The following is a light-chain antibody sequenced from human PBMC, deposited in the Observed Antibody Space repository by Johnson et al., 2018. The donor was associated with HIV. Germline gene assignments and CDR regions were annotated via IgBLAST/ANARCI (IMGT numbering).Light chain of an antibody. CDR2: DNT. V-gene: IGLV1-51*01. CDR3: GTWDSSLSAGGV. J-gene: IGLJ1*01. Sequence: QSALTQPPSVSAAPGQKVTISCSGSSSNIGNNYVSWYQQVPGTAPKLLIYDNTQRPSGIPDRFSGSKSGTSATLGITGLQTGDEADYYCGTWDSSLSAGGVFGTGTKVTVL. CDR1: SSNIGNNY.